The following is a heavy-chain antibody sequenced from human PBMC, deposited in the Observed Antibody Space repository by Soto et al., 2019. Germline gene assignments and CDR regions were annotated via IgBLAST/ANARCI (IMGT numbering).Heavy chain of an antibody. CDR2: IYYSGST. Sequence: SEPLSLTCTVSGGSISSGDYYWSWIRQPPGKGLEWIGYIYYSGSTYYNPSLKSRVTISVDTSKNQFSLKLSSVTAADTAVYYCARANIAAATIDYWGQGTLVTVSS. CDR3: ARANIAAATIDY. D-gene: IGHD6-13*01. J-gene: IGHJ4*02. CDR1: GGSISSGDYY. V-gene: IGHV4-30-4*01.